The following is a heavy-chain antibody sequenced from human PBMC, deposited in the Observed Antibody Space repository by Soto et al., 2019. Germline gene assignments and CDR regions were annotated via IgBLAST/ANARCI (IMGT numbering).Heavy chain of an antibody. CDR3: GRELGGLDV. CDR1: GFTFSGYY. D-gene: IGHD6-25*01. V-gene: IGHV3-11*05. CDR2: IESTGTYT. Sequence: QVQLVESGGASVKPGGSLRLSCAASGFTFSGYYMSWIRQAPGKGLEWVAWIESTGTYTNYADSVKGRFTISRDNSKNSLYLQMNSLRAEDTALYYCGRELGGLDVWGRGTTVTVPS. J-gene: IGHJ6*02.